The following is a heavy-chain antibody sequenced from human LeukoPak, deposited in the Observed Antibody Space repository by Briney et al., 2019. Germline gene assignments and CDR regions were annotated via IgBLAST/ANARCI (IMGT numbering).Heavy chain of an antibody. CDR3: ARSHYYDSSGYRPPWYYYYMDV. J-gene: IGHJ6*03. Sequence: WASVKVSCKASGYTFTSYGISWVRQAPGQGLEWMGWINPNSGGTNYAQKFQGRVTMTRDTSISTAYMELSRLRSDDTAVYYCARSHYYDSSGYRPPWYYYYMDVWGKGTTVTVSS. V-gene: IGHV1-2*02. CDR1: GYTFTSYG. D-gene: IGHD3-22*01. CDR2: INPNSGGT.